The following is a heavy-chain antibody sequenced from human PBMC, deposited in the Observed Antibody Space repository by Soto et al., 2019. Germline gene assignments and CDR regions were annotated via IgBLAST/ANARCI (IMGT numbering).Heavy chain of an antibody. CDR1: GGTFSDYA. D-gene: IGHD6-19*01. CDR3: ATMLRPGVQVAGDYKYYYGMDV. V-gene: IGHV1-69*01. Sequence: QVHLVQSGAEVKKPGSSVKVSCKASGGTFSDYAISWVRQAPGQGLEWMGGVMPIFGTSNNAQKFQGRVTITADESTSTAYVELSGLTSDDTAVYYCATMLRPGVQVAGDYKYYYGMDVWGQGTTVTVSS. J-gene: IGHJ6*02. CDR2: VMPIFGTS.